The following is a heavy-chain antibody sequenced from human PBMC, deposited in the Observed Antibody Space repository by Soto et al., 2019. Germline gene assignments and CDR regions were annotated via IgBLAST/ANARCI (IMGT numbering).Heavy chain of an antibody. CDR1: GYTFTSYG. Sequence: QVQLVQSGAEVKKPGASVKVSCTPSGYTFTSYGITWVRQAPGQGPEWMGWISGYNGNTKYVLKLQGRVTMPTDTSTSPAYMELRSLRSADTAAYYCAREPTYFDYWGEGTLVTVSS. CDR3: AREPTYFDY. V-gene: IGHV1-18*01. J-gene: IGHJ4*02. CDR2: ISGYNGNT.